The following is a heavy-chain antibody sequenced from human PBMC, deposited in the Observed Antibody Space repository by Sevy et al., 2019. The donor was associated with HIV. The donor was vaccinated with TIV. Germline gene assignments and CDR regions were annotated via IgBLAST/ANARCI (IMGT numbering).Heavy chain of an antibody. CDR2: TNPSSGST. J-gene: IGHJ2*01. Sequence: ASVKVSCKASRYRFTSYYMHWVRQAPGQGLEWMGITNPSSGSTTYAQKLQGRVTMTRDTSTNTVYMELSSLRSEDTAVYYCAREGISVSGLTGYFDLWGRSTLVTVSS. D-gene: IGHD6-19*01. CDR3: AREGISVSGLTGYFDL. CDR1: RYRFTSYY. V-gene: IGHV1-46*01.